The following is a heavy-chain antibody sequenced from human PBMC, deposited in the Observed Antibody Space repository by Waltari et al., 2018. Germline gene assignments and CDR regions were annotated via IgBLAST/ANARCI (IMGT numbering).Heavy chain of an antibody. V-gene: IGHV1-46*01. J-gene: IGHJ4*02. CDR3: AREKKGGYFDY. Sequence: QVQLVQSGAAVKKPGASMKVSCKASGYDITGYYTHWMRQAPGQGLQWMGLIRPSGDSTNYAQKFPGRVSMTRDTSTNTVYMELGSLTTEATAVYYCAREKKGGYFDYWGQGTPVTVSS. CDR1: GYDITGYY. D-gene: IGHD3-22*01. CDR2: IRPSGDST.